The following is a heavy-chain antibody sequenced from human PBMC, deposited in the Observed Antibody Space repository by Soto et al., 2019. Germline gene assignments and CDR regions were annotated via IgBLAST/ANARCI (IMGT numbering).Heavy chain of an antibody. CDR1: GFTFSTYD. CDR2: ISGSDDRT. V-gene: IGHV3-23*01. J-gene: IGHJ4*02. CDR3: ARAPMTYDFPYYFDQ. D-gene: IGHD3-3*01. Sequence: EVQLLESGGGLIQPGGSLRLTCAASGFTFSTYDMSWVRQAPGKRLEWVSSISGSDDRTYYAGSLKGRFTISRDSSKDTLYLQMNSLRAEDTAVYYCARAPMTYDFPYYFDQWGQGTVVTVSS.